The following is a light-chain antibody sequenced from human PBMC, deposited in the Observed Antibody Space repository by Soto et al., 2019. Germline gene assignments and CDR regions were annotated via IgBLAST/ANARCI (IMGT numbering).Light chain of an antibody. CDR3: QQYGSSPPIT. CDR2: DAS. Sequence: SQSPSSLSLYPGDRATLSCRASQSVSSYLAWYQQKPGQAPRLLVYDASNRATGIPARFSGSGSGTDFTLTISSLEPEDFAVYYCQQYGSSPPITFGQGTRLEIK. CDR1: QSVSSY. J-gene: IGKJ5*01. V-gene: IGKV3-11*01.